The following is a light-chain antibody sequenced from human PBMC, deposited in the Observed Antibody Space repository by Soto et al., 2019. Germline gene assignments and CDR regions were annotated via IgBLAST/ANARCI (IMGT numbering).Light chain of an antibody. V-gene: IGKV1-39*01. J-gene: IGKJ5*01. CDR3: QQSFSTPVT. CDR1: QSISSY. CDR2: SAS. Sequence: DIQMTQSPSSLSASVGDRVTITCRASQSISSYLNWYQQKPQKAPKVLIYSASSLQSGVPSRFSGSGSGTDFTLTISSLQPEDFATYYCQQSFSTPVTFGQGTRLEIK.